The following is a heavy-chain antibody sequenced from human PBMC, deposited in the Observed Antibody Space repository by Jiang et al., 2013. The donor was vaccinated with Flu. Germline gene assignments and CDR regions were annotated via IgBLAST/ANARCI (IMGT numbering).Heavy chain of an antibody. CDR1: GYTFTSYY. V-gene: IGHV1-46*01. CDR2: INPSGGST. J-gene: IGHJ3*02. Sequence: SVKVSCKASGYTFTSYYMHWVRQAPGQGLEWMGIINPSGGSTSYAQKFQGRVTMTRDTSTSTVYMELSSLRSEDTAVYYCARASMKAYTAMVTCAFDIWGQGTMVTVSS. D-gene: IGHD5-18*01. CDR3: ARASMKAYTAMVTCAFDI.